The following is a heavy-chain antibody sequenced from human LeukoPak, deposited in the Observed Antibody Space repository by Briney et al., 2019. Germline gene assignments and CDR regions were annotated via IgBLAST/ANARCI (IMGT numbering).Heavy chain of an antibody. CDR3: ARGRTPTPKYYDILTGYYLQMPGY. CDR1: GYTFTSYA. V-gene: IGHV7-4-1*02. Sequence: ASVKVSCKASGYTFTSYAMNWVRQAPGQGLEWMGWINTNTGNPTYAQGFTGRFVFSLDTSVSTAYLQISSLKAEDTAVYYCARGRTPTPKYYDILTGYYLQMPGYWGQGTLVTVSS. CDR2: INTNTGNP. D-gene: IGHD3-9*01. J-gene: IGHJ4*02.